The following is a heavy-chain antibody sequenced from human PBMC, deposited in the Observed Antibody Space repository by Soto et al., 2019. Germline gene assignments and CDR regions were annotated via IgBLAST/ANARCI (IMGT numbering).Heavy chain of an antibody. CDR2: IYDRGNA. J-gene: IGHJ4*02. CDR1: VDSFNGDNNS. CDR3: ARLEGLATISYYFDF. Sequence: PPGPMSLTRSVSVDSFNGDNNSWGWIRHPPGKGLEWIGSIYDRGNAYYSPSLQTRVTISLDKSRSQFSLKLNSVAAADSAVYFCARLEGLATISYYFDFWGPGALVTVS. D-gene: IGHD3-9*01. V-gene: IGHV4-39*01.